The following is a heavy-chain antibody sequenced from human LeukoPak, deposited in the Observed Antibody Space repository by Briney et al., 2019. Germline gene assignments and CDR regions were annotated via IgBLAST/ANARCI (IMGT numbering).Heavy chain of an antibody. J-gene: IGHJ4*02. V-gene: IGHV4-4*02. Sequence: SGTLSLTCAVSGGSISSSNWWSWVRQPPGKGLEWIGEIYHSGSTNYNPSLKSRVTISVDTSKNQFSLKLSSVTAADTAVYYCARRVGDKDYFDYWGQGTLVTVSS. CDR3: ARRVGDKDYFDY. D-gene: IGHD1-26*01. CDR1: GGSISSSNW. CDR2: IYHSGST.